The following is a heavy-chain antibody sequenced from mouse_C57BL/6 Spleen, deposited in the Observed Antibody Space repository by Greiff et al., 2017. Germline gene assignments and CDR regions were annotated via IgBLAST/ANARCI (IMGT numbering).Heavy chain of an antibody. V-gene: IGHV1-82*01. J-gene: IGHJ4*01. CDR3: ASLTTVANYYAMDY. Sequence: QVQLQQSGPELVKPGASVKISCKASGYAFSSSWMNWVKQRPGKGLEWIGRIYPGDGDTNYNGKFKGKATLTADKSSSTAYMQLSSLTSEDSAVYFCASLTTVANYYAMDYWGQGTSVTVSS. D-gene: IGHD1-1*01. CDR1: GYAFSSSW. CDR2: IYPGDGDT.